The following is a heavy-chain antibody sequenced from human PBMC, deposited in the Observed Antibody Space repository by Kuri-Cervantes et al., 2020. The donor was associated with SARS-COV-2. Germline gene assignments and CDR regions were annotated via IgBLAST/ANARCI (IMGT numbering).Heavy chain of an antibody. V-gene: IGHV3-30-3*01. J-gene: IGHJ4*02. Sequence: LSLTCAASGFTFSSYAMHWVRQAPGKGLEWVAVISYDGSNKYYADSVKGRFTISRDNSKNTLYLKMNSLRAEDTAVYYCARVVRGVIIEGDYWGQGTLVTVSS. CDR2: ISYDGSNK. CDR1: GFTFSSYA. CDR3: ARVVRGVIIEGDY. D-gene: IGHD3-10*01.